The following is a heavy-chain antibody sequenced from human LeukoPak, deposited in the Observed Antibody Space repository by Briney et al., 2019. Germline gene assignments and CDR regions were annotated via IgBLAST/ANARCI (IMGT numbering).Heavy chain of an antibody. CDR1: GFTFSSYS. D-gene: IGHD2-15*01. J-gene: IGHJ4*02. CDR2: ISSSSSYI. Sequence: PGGSLRLSCAASGFTFSSYSMNWVRQAPGKGLEWVSSISSSSSYIYYADSVKGRFTISRDNAKNSLYLQMNSLRAEDTAVYYCAREGPLTCCSGGSCYNGPFDYWGQGTLVTVSS. CDR3: AREGPLTCCSGGSCYNGPFDY. V-gene: IGHV3-21*01.